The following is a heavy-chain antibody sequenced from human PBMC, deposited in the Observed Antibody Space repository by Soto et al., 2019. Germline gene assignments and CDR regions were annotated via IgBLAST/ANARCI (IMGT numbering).Heavy chain of an antibody. Sequence: EVQLVESGGGLVQPGGSLRLSCAASGFTFSNYWMHWVRQAPGEGLVWFSRISTDGSEIDYADSVKGRFTISRDNAKNTLYLQMNSLGADDTAVYYCARVTCSSITCKVPFDFWGQGTLVTVSS. V-gene: IGHV3-74*01. CDR3: ARVTCSSITCKVPFDF. CDR1: GFTFSNYW. CDR2: ISTDGSEI. J-gene: IGHJ4*02. D-gene: IGHD2-2*01.